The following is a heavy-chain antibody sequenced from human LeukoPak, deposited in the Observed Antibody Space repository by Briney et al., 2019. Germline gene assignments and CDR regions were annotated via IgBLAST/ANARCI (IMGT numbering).Heavy chain of an antibody. D-gene: IGHD3-10*01. CDR1: GGTFSSSA. CDR2: IIPILGIA. V-gene: IGHV1-69*04. J-gene: IGHJ5*02. Sequence: GASVKVSCKASGGTFSSSAIIWVRQAPGQGLEWMGRIIPILGIANYAQKFQGRVTITADKSTSTAYMELSSLRSEDTAVYYCARYHSMVRGVIITWGQGTLVTVSS. CDR3: ARYHSMVRGVIIT.